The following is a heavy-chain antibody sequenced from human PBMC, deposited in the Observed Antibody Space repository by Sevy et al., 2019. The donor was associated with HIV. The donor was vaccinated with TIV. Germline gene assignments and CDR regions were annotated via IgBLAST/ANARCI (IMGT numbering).Heavy chain of an antibody. Sequence: ASVKVSCKASGGTFSSYGISWVRQAPGQGLEWMGGIIPILGTVNYAQKFQGRVTITADESTKTAYMELTSLRSEDTAVYYCARGGGNGWYYFDYWGQETLVTVSS. CDR1: GGTFSSYG. CDR2: IIPILGTV. V-gene: IGHV1-69*13. CDR3: ARGGGNGWYYFDY. D-gene: IGHD6-19*01. J-gene: IGHJ4*02.